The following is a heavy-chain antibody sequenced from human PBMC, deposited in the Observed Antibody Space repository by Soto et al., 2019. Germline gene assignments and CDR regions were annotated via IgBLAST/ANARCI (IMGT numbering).Heavy chain of an antibody. V-gene: IGHV4-59*01. CDR1: GGSISSYY. CDR3: ARDRYDSGFDP. D-gene: IGHD1-1*01. Sequence: PSETLSLTCTVSGGSISSYYWSWIRQPPGKGLEWIGYIYYSGSTNYNPSLKSRVTISVDTSKNQFSLKLSSVTAADTAVYYCARDRYDSGFDPWDQGTLVTVSS. J-gene: IGHJ5*02. CDR2: IYYSGST.